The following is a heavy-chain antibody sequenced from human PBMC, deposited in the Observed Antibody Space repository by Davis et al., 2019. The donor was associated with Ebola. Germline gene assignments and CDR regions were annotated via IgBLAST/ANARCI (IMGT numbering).Heavy chain of an antibody. Sequence: PGGSLRLSCAASGFIFSNYWMSWVRQAPGKGLEWVANIEEDGSEKYYVDSVKGRFTISRDDAKNSLYLQMNSLRADDTAVYYCARQVGAIWRLAFHIWGQGTMVTVSS. V-gene: IGHV3-7*03. J-gene: IGHJ3*02. CDR2: IEEDGSEK. CDR3: ARQVGAIWRLAFHI. CDR1: GFIFSNYW. D-gene: IGHD1-26*01.